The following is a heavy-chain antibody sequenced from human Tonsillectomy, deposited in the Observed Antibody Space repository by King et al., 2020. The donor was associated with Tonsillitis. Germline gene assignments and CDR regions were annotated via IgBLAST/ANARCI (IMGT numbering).Heavy chain of an antibody. CDR1: RYSITSGYS. Sequence: QLQESGPRLVKPSETLSLSCSVSRYSITSGYSWGWIRQPPGKALEWIATVYHSGNTYYNPSLNSRVSISVDTSKNQFSLHLTAVTVADTALYYFAKSPYDSLWGSHRPETYYFDSWGQGTLVTVSA. J-gene: IGHJ4*02. D-gene: IGHD3-16*02. CDR3: AKSPYDSLWGSHRPETYYFDS. V-gene: IGHV4-38-2*01. CDR2: VYHSGNT.